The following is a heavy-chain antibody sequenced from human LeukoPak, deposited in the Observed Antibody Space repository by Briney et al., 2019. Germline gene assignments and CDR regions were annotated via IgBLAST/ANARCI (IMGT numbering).Heavy chain of an antibody. J-gene: IGHJ5*02. Sequence: GGSLRLSCAASGFTFSSYEMNWVRQAPGKGLEWVSYISSSGSTIYYADSVKGRFTISRDNAKNSLYLHMNSLRAEDTAVYYCAREIAVAGTVWFDPWGQGTLVTVSS. D-gene: IGHD6-19*01. CDR2: ISSSGSTI. CDR1: GFTFSSYE. V-gene: IGHV3-48*03. CDR3: AREIAVAGTVWFDP.